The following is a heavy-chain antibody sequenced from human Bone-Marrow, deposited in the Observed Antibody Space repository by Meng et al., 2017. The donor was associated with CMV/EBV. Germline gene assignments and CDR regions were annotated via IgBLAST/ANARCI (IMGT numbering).Heavy chain of an antibody. D-gene: IGHD3-22*01. Sequence: GGSLRLSCAASGFTFSSYEMNWVRQAPGKGLEWVSYISSSGSTIYYADSVKGRFTISRDNAKNSLYLQMNSLRAEDTAVYYCARDIVVTTVDGMDVWGQGTTVTVSS. V-gene: IGHV3-48*03. CDR2: ISSSGSTI. J-gene: IGHJ6*02. CDR1: GFTFSSYE. CDR3: ARDIVVTTVDGMDV.